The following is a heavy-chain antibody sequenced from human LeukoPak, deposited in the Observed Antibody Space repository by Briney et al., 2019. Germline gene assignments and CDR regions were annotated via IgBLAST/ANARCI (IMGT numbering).Heavy chain of an antibody. J-gene: IGHJ5*02. CDR2: IYSSGST. Sequence: PSETLSLTCTVSGGSMSSGDYYWGWIRQPPGKGLEWIGSIYSSGSTCYNPSLKSRVTMSVETSKNQFPLKLRSVTAADTAVYYCARLERITIFGVVITPFDPWGQGTLVTVSS. CDR1: GGSMSSGDYY. V-gene: IGHV4-39*01. D-gene: IGHD3-3*01. CDR3: ARLERITIFGVVITPFDP.